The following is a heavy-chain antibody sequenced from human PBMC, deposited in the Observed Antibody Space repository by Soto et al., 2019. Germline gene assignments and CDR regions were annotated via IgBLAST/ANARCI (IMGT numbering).Heavy chain of an antibody. D-gene: IGHD3-22*01. CDR1: GFTFSSYE. J-gene: IGHJ4*02. CDR3: ARDRFYDSSGYYLDY. Sequence: PGGSLRLSCAASGFTFSSYEMNWVRQAPGKGLEWVSYISSSGSTIYYADSVKGRFTISRDNAKNSLYLQMNSLRAEDTAVYYCARDRFYDSSGYYLDYWGQGTLVTVSS. CDR2: ISSSGSTI. V-gene: IGHV3-48*03.